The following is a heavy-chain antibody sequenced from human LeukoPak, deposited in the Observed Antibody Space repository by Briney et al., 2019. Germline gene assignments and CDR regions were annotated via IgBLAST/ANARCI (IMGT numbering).Heavy chain of an antibody. D-gene: IGHD2-15*01. CDR3: ARATYCSGGSCYWFDP. J-gene: IGHJ5*02. CDR2: IYPGDSDT. V-gene: IGHV5-51*01. Sequence: GESLKISCKGSGYSFTSYWIGWVRQMPGKGLEWMGIIYPGDSDTRYSPSFQGQVTISADKSISTAYLQWSGLKASDTAMYYCARATYCSGGSCYWFDPWGQGTLVTVSS. CDR1: GYSFTSYW.